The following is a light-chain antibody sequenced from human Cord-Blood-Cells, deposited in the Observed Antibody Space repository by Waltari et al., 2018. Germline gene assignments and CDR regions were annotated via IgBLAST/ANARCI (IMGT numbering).Light chain of an antibody. J-gene: IGLJ2*01. V-gene: IGLV1-40*01. CDR1: RSTIGAGSD. CDR3: QSYDSSLSVV. CDR2: GNS. Sequence: QSVLTQPPSASGAPGQRVTISRTGRRSTIGAGSDAPWYQQLPGTAPKLLTYGNSNRPSGVPDRFSGSKSGTSASLAITGLQAEDEADYYCQSYDSSLSVVFGGGTKLTVL.